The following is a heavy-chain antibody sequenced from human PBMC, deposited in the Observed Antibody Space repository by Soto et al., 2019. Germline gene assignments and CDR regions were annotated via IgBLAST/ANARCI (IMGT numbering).Heavy chain of an antibody. CDR2: ISAYNGNT. CDR1: GYTFTNFG. V-gene: IGHV1-18*01. J-gene: IGHJ6*02. CDR3: ARGSPTVWFGELLFSYYYYGMDV. D-gene: IGHD3-10*01. Sequence: ASVKVSCKASGYTFTNFGISWVRQAPGQGLEWMGWISAYNGNTNYAQKLQGRVTMTTGTSTSTAYMELRSLRSDDTAVYYCARGSPTVWFGELLFSYYYYGMDVWGQGTTVTVSS.